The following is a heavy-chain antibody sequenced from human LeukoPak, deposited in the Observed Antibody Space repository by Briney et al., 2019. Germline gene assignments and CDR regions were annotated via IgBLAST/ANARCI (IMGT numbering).Heavy chain of an antibody. CDR1: GGTFSSYA. J-gene: IGHJ6*03. CDR2: IIPIFGTA. Sequence: SVKVSCKASGGTFSSYATSWVRQAPGQGLEWMGRIIPIFGTANYAQKFQGRVTITTDESTSTAYMELSSLRSEDTAVYYCARDREPEVYYMDVWGKGTTVTVSS. V-gene: IGHV1-69*05. D-gene: IGHD1-26*01. CDR3: ARDREPEVYYMDV.